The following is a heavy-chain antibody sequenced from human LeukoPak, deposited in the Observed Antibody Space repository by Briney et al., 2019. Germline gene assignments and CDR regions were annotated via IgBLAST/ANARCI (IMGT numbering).Heavy chain of an antibody. V-gene: IGHV4-59*08. J-gene: IGHJ4*02. D-gene: IGHD6-6*01. Sequence: SETLSLTCTVSGGSTSSYYWSWIRQPPGKGLEWIGYIYYSGSTNYNPSLKSRVTISVDTSKNQFSLKLSSVTAADTAVYYCARDEYSSSSGDYWGQGTLVTVSS. CDR2: IYYSGST. CDR3: ARDEYSSSSGDY. CDR1: GGSTSSYY.